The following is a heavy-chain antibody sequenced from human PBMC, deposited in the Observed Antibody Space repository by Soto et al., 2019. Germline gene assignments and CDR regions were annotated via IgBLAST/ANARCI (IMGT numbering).Heavy chain of an antibody. D-gene: IGHD3-10*01. V-gene: IGHV1-18*01. CDR2: IRAYNGNT. CDR3: ASDLGKMDV. J-gene: IGHJ6*02. CDR1: GYTFTSYG. Sequence: QVQLVQSGAEVKKPGASVKVSCKASGYTFTSYGISWVRQAPGQGLEWMGWIRAYNGNTNYAQKLQGRVTMTTDTATGAAYMELRSLRFDEAAVYCCASDLGKMDVWGQGTTVTASS.